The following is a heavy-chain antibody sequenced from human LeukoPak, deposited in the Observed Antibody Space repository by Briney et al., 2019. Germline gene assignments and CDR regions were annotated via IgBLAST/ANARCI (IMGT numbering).Heavy chain of an antibody. CDR1: GFPFNTYN. J-gene: IGHJ2*01. CDR2: IDGTSTYI. Sequence: GGSLRLSCATSGFPFNTYNMNWVRRTPGQGLEWVSSIDGTSTYISYADSLRGRFSISRDNARNSLYLQINSLRVEDTGVYYCARGRGNMPVVVQHWHFDLWGRGTLVTVSS. D-gene: IGHD2-15*01. V-gene: IGHV3-21*01. CDR3: ARGRGNMPVVVQHWHFDL.